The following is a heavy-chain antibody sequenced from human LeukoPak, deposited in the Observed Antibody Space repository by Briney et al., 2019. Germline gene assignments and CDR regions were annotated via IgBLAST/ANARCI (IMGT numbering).Heavy chain of an antibody. CDR3: ARGGKGLTNYFDY. V-gene: IGHV3-11*01. D-gene: IGHD1-26*01. Sequence: PGGSLRLSCSASGFTFSDDHMSSSRQAPGKGLEWASYISRSGSTIHYVDSVSDRFTISRDNAKNSMHLQMTSLRAEDTAVYYCARGGKGLTNYFDYWGQGTLVTVSS. CDR2: ISRSGSTI. J-gene: IGHJ4*02. CDR1: GFTFSDDH.